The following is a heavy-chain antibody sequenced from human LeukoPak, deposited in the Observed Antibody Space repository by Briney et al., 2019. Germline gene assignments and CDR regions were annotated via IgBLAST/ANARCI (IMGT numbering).Heavy chain of an antibody. V-gene: IGHV1-8*01. CDR3: AKSRFGELSPYYHYYYYMDV. J-gene: IGHJ6*03. CDR2: MNPNSGNT. CDR1: GYTFTSYD. D-gene: IGHD3-10*01. Sequence: ASVKVSXKASGYTFTSYDINWVRQATGQGLEWMGWMNPNSGNTGYAQKFQGRVTMTRNTSISTAYMELSSLRSEDTAVYYCAKSRFGELSPYYHYYYYMDVWGKGTTVTVSS.